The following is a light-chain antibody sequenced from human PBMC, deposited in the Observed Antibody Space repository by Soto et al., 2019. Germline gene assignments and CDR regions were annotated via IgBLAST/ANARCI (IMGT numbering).Light chain of an antibody. CDR3: QQCNTYPWT. Sequence: DIQMTQSPSTLSASGGDRVTITCRASQKISNWLAWYQQRPGKAPKLLIYRASNLETGVPSRFGGSGSGTEFTLTISSLQPDDSATYFCQQCNTYPWTFGQGTKVEIK. CDR1: QKISNW. CDR2: RAS. V-gene: IGKV1-5*03. J-gene: IGKJ1*01.